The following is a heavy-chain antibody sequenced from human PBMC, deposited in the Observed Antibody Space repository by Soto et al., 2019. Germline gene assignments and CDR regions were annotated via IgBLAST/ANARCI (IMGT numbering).Heavy chain of an antibody. CDR2: ISGSGDSK. V-gene: IGHV3-23*01. CDR3: AKETAGKT. CDR1: GFTFSSYA. D-gene: IGHD1-1*01. J-gene: IGHJ4*02. Sequence: PGGSLRLSCEASGFTFSSYAMSWVRQAPGKGLEWVSGISGSGDSKHYAGSVKGRFTISRDNSKNTLYLQMSSLRAEDTALYYCAKETAGKTWGQGPLVTVPS.